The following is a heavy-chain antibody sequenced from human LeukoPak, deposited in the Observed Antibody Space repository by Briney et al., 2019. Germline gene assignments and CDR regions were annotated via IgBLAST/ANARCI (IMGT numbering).Heavy chain of an antibody. CDR2: ISWNSGII. J-gene: IGHJ6*02. V-gene: IGHV3-9*01. D-gene: IGHD6-19*01. CDR1: GFSLDDYA. CDR3: AKDIGSGWYGGMDV. Sequence: GGSLRLSCVASGFSLDDYAMHWVRQAPGKGLEWVLGISWNSGIIGYADSVKGRFTISRDNAKNSLYLQMNGLRAEDTALYYCAKDIGSGWYGGMDVWGQGTTVTVSS.